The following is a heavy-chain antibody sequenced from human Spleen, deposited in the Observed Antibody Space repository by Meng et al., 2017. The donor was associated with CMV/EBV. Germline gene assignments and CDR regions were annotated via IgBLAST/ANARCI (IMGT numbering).Heavy chain of an antibody. CDR3: ARDNNWGPDY. CDR2: IRSKANNYAT. D-gene: IGHD7-27*01. Sequence: GGSLRLSCAASGFTFSGSAMHWVRQASGKGLEWIGRIRSKANNYATIYAASVKGRFTISRDDSKNTAYLQMNSLKSEDTAVYYCARDNNWGPDYWGQGTLVTVSS. CDR1: GFTFSGSA. V-gene: IGHV3-73*01. J-gene: IGHJ4*02.